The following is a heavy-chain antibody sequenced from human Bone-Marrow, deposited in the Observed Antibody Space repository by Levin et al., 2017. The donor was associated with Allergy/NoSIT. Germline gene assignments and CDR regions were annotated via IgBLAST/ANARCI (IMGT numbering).Heavy chain of an antibody. CDR2: ISGSGDKT. V-gene: IGHV3-23*01. CDR3: AKDRLEFYWNAQPLDS. J-gene: IGHJ4*02. Sequence: QSGGSLRLSCGASGFSFSDFGLTWVRQAPGEGLEWVAGISGSGDKTYYAGSVKGRFTISRDESKNMVYLQMDSLRAGDTAVYYCAKDRLEFYWNAQPLDSWGQGTLVTVSS. D-gene: IGHD1-1*01. CDR1: GFSFSDFG.